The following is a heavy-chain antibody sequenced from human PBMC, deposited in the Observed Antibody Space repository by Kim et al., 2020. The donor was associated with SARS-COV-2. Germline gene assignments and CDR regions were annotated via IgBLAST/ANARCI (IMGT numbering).Heavy chain of an antibody. Sequence: GESLKISCKGSGYSFTSYWIGWVRQMPGKGLEWMGIIYPGDSDTRYSPSFQGQVTISADKSISTAYLQWSSLKASDTAMYYCARTGYSSSWAKYYYYYGMDVWGQGTTVTVSS. CDR2: IYPGDSDT. CDR3: ARTGYSSSWAKYYYYYGMDV. CDR1: GYSFTSYW. V-gene: IGHV5-51*01. D-gene: IGHD6-13*01. J-gene: IGHJ6*02.